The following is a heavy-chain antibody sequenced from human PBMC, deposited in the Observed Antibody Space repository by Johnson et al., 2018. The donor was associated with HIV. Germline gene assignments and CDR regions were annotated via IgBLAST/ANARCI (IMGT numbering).Heavy chain of an antibody. CDR3: AKGRLGVAFDI. Sequence: VQLVESGGVVQPGRSLRLSCAASGFSFSIYAMHWVRSATGPALARVAFIRADGSIKYSAASVKGRFTISRDNSKNTLYLQMNSLRAEDTAVYYCAKGRLGVAFDIWGQGTMVTVSS. D-gene: IGHD3-16*01. V-gene: IGHV3-30*02. CDR2: IRADGSIK. CDR1: GFSFSIYA. J-gene: IGHJ3*02.